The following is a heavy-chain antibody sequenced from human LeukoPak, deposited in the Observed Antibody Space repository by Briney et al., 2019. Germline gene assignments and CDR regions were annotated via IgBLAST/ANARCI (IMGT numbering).Heavy chain of an antibody. V-gene: IGHV1-2*02. CDR1: GYTFTGYY. CDR3: ARDDSSGYYIGWFDP. J-gene: IGHJ5*02. D-gene: IGHD3-22*01. CDR2: INPNSGGT. Sequence: ASVKVSCKASGYTFTGYYMHWVRQAPGQGLEWMGWINPNSGGTNYAQKFQGRVTMTRDTSISTAYMELSRLRSDDTAVYYCARDDSSGYYIGWFDPWGQGTLVTVSS.